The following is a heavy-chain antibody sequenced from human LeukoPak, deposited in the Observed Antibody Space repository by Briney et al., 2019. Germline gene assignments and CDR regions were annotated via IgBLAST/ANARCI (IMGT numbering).Heavy chain of an antibody. V-gene: IGHV3-30*04. CDR3: ARGRGSGSFLIDY. J-gene: IGHJ4*02. D-gene: IGHD3-10*01. Sequence: GGSLRLSCAASGFTFSDYAMHWVRQAPGKGLEWVAVISYDGSWMYYADSVKGRFTVSRDNSKSTLYLQMDSPRVEDTAVNFCARGRGSGSFLIDYWGQGTLVTVSS. CDR2: ISYDGSWM. CDR1: GFTFSDYA.